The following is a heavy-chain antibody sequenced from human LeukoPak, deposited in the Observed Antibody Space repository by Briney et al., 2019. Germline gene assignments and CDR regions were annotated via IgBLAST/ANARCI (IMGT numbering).Heavy chain of an antibody. J-gene: IGHJ4*02. CDR1: GGSFSGYY. CDR2: IYYSGST. D-gene: IGHD1-26*01. Sequence: MSSETLSLTCAVYGGSFSGYYWSWIRQPPGKGLEWIGYIYYSGSTNYNPSLKSRVTISVDTSKNQFSLKLSSVTAADTAVYYCASSFGRELLRHWGQGTLVTVSS. V-gene: IGHV4-59*01. CDR3: ASSFGRELLRH.